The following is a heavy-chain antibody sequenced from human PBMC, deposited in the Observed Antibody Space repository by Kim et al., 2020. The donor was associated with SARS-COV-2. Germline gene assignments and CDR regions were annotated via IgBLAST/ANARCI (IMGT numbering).Heavy chain of an antibody. CDR2: IYSGGST. J-gene: IGHJ6*02. V-gene: IGHV3-66*01. CDR3: ASTTRSGYYYGNYYYGMDV. D-gene: IGHD3-22*01. Sequence: GGSLRLSCAASGFTVSSNYMSWVRQAPGKGLEWVSVIYSGGSTYYADSVKGRFTISRDNSKNTLYLQMNSLRAEDTAVYYCASTTRSGYYYGNYYYGMDVWGQGTTVTVSS. CDR1: GFTVSSNY.